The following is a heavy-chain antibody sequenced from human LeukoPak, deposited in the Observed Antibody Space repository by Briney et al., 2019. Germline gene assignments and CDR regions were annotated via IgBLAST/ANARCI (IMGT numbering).Heavy chain of an antibody. CDR2: IYYSGST. CDR1: GGSIISSSYY. Sequence: SETLSLTCTVSGGSIISSSYYWGWIRQPPGKGLEWIGTIYYSGSTYYNPSLESRVTISVDTSKSHFSLKPSSVTAADTAVYYCARAEYYYDSNTYNYYYHGMDVWGQGTTVTVSS. J-gene: IGHJ6*02. D-gene: IGHD3-22*01. CDR3: ARAEYYYDSNTYNYYYHGMDV. V-gene: IGHV4-39*07.